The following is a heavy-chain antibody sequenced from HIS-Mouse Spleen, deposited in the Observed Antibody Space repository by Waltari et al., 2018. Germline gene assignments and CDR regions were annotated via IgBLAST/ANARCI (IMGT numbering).Heavy chain of an antibody. CDR1: GFTFSSYA. V-gene: IGHV3-23*01. J-gene: IGHJ3*02. D-gene: IGHD6-19*01. CDR3: AKDSPYSSGWYETLGDAFDI. CDR2: ISGSGGST. Sequence: EVQLLESGGGLVQPGGSLRLSCAASGFTFSSYAMSWLRQAPGKGLEWVSAISGSGGSTYYADSVKGRFTISRDNSKNTLYLQMNSLRAEDTAVYYCAKDSPYSSGWYETLGDAFDIWGQGTMVTVSS.